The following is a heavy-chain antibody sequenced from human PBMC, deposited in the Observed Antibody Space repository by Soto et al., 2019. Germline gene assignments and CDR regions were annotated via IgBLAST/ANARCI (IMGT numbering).Heavy chain of an antibody. D-gene: IGHD1-26*01. V-gene: IGHV3-30*18. Sequence: QVQLVESGGGVVQPGRSLRLSCAASGFTFSTYGMHWVRQAPGKGLDWVAVISYDGNNKYYANTVKGRFTISRDNSKNTFYLQMNSGKADDTAVYYCAKGHRDHLVGATTGGWYFDLWDRGTLGTVSS. J-gene: IGHJ2*01. CDR1: GFTFSTYG. CDR3: AKGHRDHLVGATTGGWYFDL. CDR2: ISYDGNNK.